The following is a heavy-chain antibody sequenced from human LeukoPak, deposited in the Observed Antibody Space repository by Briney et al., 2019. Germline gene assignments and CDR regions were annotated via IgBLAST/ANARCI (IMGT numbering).Heavy chain of an antibody. CDR1: GGSLSSYY. CDR2: IYYSGST. J-gene: IGHJ4*02. D-gene: IGHD3-10*01. CDR3: ARALTDYYGSGSYSP. Sequence: SETLSLTCTVSGGSLSSYYWSWIRQPPGKGLEWIGYIYYSGSTNYNPSLKSRVTISVDTSKNQFSLKLSSVTAADTAVYYCARALTDYYGSGSYSPWGQGTLVTVSS. V-gene: IGHV4-59*01.